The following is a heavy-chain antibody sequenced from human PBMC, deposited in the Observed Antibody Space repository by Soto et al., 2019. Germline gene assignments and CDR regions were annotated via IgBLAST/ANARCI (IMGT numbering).Heavy chain of an antibody. Sequence: SVKVSCKASGGTFSSYTISWVRQAPGQGLEWMGRIIPILGIANYAQKFQGRVTITADKSTSTAYMELSSLRSEDTAVYYCARTHSGYDLYYYGMDVWGQGTTVTVSS. CDR2: IIPILGIA. J-gene: IGHJ6*02. D-gene: IGHD5-12*01. V-gene: IGHV1-69*02. CDR1: GGTFSSYT. CDR3: ARTHSGYDLYYYGMDV.